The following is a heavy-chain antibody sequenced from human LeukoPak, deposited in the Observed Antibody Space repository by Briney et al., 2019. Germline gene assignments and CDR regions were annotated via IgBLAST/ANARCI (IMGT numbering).Heavy chain of an antibody. Sequence: SETLSLTCTVSGGSISSYYWSWIRQPPGKGLEWIGYIYYSGSTNYNPSLKSRVTISVDTSKNQFSLKLSSVTAADTAVYYCARGGPATVTRTYYFDYWGQGTLVTVSS. J-gene: IGHJ4*02. D-gene: IGHD4-17*01. CDR1: GGSISSYY. V-gene: IGHV4-59*01. CDR3: ARGGPATVTRTYYFDY. CDR2: IYYSGST.